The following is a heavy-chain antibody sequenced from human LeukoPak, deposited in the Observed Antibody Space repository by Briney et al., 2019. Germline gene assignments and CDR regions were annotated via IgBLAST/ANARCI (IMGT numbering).Heavy chain of an antibody. J-gene: IGHJ4*02. D-gene: IGHD6-13*01. CDR2: IIPILGIA. CDR1: GGTFSSYA. V-gene: IGHV1-69*04. Sequence: ASVKVSCKASGGTFSSYAISWVRQAPGQGLEWMGRIIPILGIANYAQKFQGRVTITADKSTSTAYMELSSLRSEDTAVYYCARSVSSWSPTDYWGQGTLVTVSS. CDR3: ARSVSSWSPTDY.